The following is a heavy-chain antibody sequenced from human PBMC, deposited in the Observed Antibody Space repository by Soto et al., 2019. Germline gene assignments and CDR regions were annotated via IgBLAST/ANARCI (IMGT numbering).Heavy chain of an antibody. D-gene: IGHD3-3*01. CDR2: INPNSGAT. CDR3: ARGGGTILAPLP. J-gene: IGHJ5*02. V-gene: IGHV1-2*02. Sequence: ASVKSPAKASGYTFTGYFMHWVRQAPGQGLEWMGWINPNSGATKYAQKFQGRVTLSRDTSISTAYMELSGLRSDDTAVYYCARGGGTILAPLPWGQGTLVTVSS. CDR1: GYTFTGYF.